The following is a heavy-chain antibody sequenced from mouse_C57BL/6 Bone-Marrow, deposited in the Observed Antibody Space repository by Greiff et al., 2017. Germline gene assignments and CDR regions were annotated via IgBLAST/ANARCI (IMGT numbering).Heavy chain of an antibody. CDR1: GFTISSYA. Sequence: EVQVVESGGGLVKPGGSLKLSCAASGFTISSYAMSWVRQTPEKKLEWVATISDGGSYTYYPDNVKGRFTISRDNAKNNPYLQMSHLKSEDTAMYYCARVTTVVAHWYFDVWGTGTTVTVSS. V-gene: IGHV5-4*01. D-gene: IGHD1-1*01. CDR3: ARVTTVVAHWYFDV. J-gene: IGHJ1*03. CDR2: ISDGGSYT.